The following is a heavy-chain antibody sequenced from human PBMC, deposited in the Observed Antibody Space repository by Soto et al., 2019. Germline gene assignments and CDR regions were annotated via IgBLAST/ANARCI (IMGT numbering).Heavy chain of an antibody. CDR1: GYTFASYG. V-gene: IGHV1-18*01. CDR2: ISAYNGNT. CDR3: ARGGGFPEKSEENWFYP. D-gene: IGHD5-12*01. Sequence: ASVEISCKASGYTFASYGISWVRQAPGQGLEWMGWISAYNGNTNYAQKLQGRVTMTTDTSTSTAYMELRSLRSDDTAVYYCARGGGFPEKSEENWFYPWGQETLLTVSS. J-gene: IGHJ5*02.